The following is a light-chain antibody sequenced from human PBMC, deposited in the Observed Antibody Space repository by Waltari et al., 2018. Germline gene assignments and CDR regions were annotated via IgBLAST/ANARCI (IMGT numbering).Light chain of an antibody. V-gene: IGLV2-14*03. CDR2: DVR. Sequence: QSALTQPASVSGSPGQSHTIPCTGTSSDIGHYNFVSWYQQHPGNAPKLILYDVRNRPSGVSNRFSGSWSGNTASLTISGLQAEDEADYYCNSYTTGSTLTVIFGGGTKLTVL. CDR1: SSDIGHYNF. J-gene: IGLJ2*01. CDR3: NSYTTGSTLTVI.